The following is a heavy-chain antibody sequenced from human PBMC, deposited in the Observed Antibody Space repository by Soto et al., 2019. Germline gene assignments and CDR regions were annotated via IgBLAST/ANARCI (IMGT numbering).Heavy chain of an antibody. V-gene: IGHV4-34*01. J-gene: IGHJ5*02. CDR3: AGRSITIFARFDP. D-gene: IGHD3-3*01. Sequence: SETLSLTCTVYGGSFSCYYWSWIRQPPGKGLGLIGEINHSGSTNYNPSLKSRATISVDTSTNKFSLKLSSVTAADTAVYYCAGRSITIFARFDPWGQGTLVTVSS. CDR2: INHSGST. CDR1: GGSFSCYY.